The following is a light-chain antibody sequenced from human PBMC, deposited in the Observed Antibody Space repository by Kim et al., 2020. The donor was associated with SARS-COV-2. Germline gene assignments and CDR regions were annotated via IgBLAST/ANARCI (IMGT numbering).Light chain of an antibody. J-gene: IGKJ1*01. CDR3: QQYYSSPPT. CDR1: QSVLYSSNNKNY. Sequence: DIVMTQSPDSLAVSLGERATINCKSSQSVLYSSNNKNYFAWYQQKPGQSPKVLIYWASTRESGVPDRFSGSGSGTDFTLTISSLQAEDVAVYYCQQYYSSPPTFGQGTKVDIK. V-gene: IGKV4-1*01. CDR2: WAS.